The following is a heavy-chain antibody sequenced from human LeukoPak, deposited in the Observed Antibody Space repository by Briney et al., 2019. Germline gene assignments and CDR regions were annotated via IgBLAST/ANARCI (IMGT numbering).Heavy chain of an antibody. CDR3: ARREDYDSSGYYLGAFDI. Sequence: PSETLSLTCTVSGGSISSYYWSWIRQPPGKGLEWIGYIYYSGSTNYNPSLKSRVTISVDTSKNQFSLKLSSVTAAGTAVYYCARREDYDSSGYYLGAFDIWGQGTMVTVSS. D-gene: IGHD3-22*01. CDR1: GGSISSYY. V-gene: IGHV4-59*01. CDR2: IYYSGST. J-gene: IGHJ3*02.